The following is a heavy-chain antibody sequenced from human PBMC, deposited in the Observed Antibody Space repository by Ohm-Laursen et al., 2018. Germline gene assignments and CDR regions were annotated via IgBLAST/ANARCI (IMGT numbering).Heavy chain of an antibody. Sequence: SLRLSCAASGFTFSDYYMSWIRQAPGKGLEWVGFIRSKAYGGTTEYAASVKGRFTISRDDSKSIAYLQMNSLKTEDTAVYYCTSRVYGDYVGSDWGQGTLVTVSS. CDR3: TSRVYGDYVGSD. D-gene: IGHD4-17*01. J-gene: IGHJ4*02. CDR1: GFTFSDYY. CDR2: IRSKAYGGTT. V-gene: IGHV3-49*03.